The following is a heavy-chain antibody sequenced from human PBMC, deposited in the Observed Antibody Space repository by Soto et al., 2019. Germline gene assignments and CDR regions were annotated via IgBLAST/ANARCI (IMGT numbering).Heavy chain of an antibody. CDR2: ISAYNGET. D-gene: IGHD6-13*01. V-gene: IGHV1-18*01. J-gene: IGHJ6*02. CDR3: ARAGYSSSWYGLDYYYGMDV. CDR1: GGTFTSYA. Sequence: APVKVSCKASGGTFTSYAFSGVRQAPGQGLECMGWISAYNGETNYAQKLQGRVIMTTDTSTSTVYMELRSLRSDDTAVYYCARAGYSSSWYGLDYYYGMDVWGQGTTVTVSS.